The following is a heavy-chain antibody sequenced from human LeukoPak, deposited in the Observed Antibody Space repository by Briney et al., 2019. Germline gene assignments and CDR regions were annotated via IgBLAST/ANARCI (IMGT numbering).Heavy chain of an antibody. Sequence: PGRSLRLSCAASGFTFDDYVMHWVRQPPGKGLEWVSGISWNSNTIGYADSVKGRFTISRDNAKNSLYLQMNSLRAEDTALYYCAKDIGVRSGRNAFDFWGQGTMVTVSA. CDR2: ISWNSNTI. CDR3: AKDIGVRSGRNAFDF. J-gene: IGHJ3*01. D-gene: IGHD2-15*01. CDR1: GFTFDDYV. V-gene: IGHV3-9*01.